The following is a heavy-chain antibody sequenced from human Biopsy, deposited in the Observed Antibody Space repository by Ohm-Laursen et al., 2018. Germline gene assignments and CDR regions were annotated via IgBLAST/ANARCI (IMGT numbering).Heavy chain of an antibody. Sequence: SLRLSCSAPGFTFDDYGMHWVRQAPGKGLEWVSLISWYGRTRYYADSVKGRFTISRDSSKNSLYLQMNSLRLEDTALYFCARAFRGQYFYYYYGMDVWGQGTTVTVSS. D-gene: IGHD3-9*01. CDR2: ISWYGRTR. V-gene: IGHV3-43D*04. J-gene: IGHJ6*02. CDR1: GFTFDDYG. CDR3: ARAFRGQYFYYYYGMDV.